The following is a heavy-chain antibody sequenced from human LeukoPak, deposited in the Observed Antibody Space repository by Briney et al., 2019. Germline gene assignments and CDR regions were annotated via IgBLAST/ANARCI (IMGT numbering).Heavy chain of an antibody. D-gene: IGHD3-10*01. V-gene: IGHV4-39*07. CDR1: GGSISSSSYY. J-gene: IGHJ4*02. Sequence: PSETLSLTCTVSGGSISSSSYYWGWIRQPPGKGLEWIGNIYYTGSTYYNPSLKSRVTISVDTSKNQFSLKLSSVTAADTAVYYCARGGNTMGDWGQGTLVTVSS. CDR2: IYYTGST. CDR3: ARGGNTMGD.